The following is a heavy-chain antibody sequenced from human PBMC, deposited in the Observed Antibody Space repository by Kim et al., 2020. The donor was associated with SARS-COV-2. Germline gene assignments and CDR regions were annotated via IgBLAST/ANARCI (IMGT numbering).Heavy chain of an antibody. Sequence: AAPVKGRFTISRDDSKNTLYLQMNSLKPEDTAVYYCTTHRLLWFGELLHYWGQGTLVTVSS. CDR3: TTHRLLWFGELLHY. V-gene: IGHV3-15*01. D-gene: IGHD3-10*01. J-gene: IGHJ4*02.